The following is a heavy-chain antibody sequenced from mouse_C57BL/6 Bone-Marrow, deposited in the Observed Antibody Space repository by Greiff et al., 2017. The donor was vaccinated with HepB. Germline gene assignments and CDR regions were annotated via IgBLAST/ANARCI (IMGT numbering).Heavy chain of an antibody. V-gene: IGHV5-6*01. CDR1: GFTFSSYG. CDR2: ISSGGSYT. D-gene: IGHD1-1*01. CDR3: ARPYYYGSSPFAY. Sequence: EVKVVESGGDLVKPGGSLKLSCAASGFTFSSYGMSWVRQTPDKRLEWVATISSGGSYTYYPDSVKGRFTISRDNAKKTLYLQMSSLKSEDTAMYYCARPYYYGSSPFAYWGQGTLVTVSA. J-gene: IGHJ3*01.